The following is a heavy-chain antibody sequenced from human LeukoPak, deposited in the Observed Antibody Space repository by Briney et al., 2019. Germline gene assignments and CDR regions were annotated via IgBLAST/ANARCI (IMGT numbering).Heavy chain of an antibody. CDR3: ARGSGVKHNWFDP. CDR1: GFTFSTYS. Sequence: GGSLRLSCAASGFTFSTYSMNWVRQAPGKGLEWVSSISSISNYIYYTDSVKGRFTISRDNAKNSLYLQMNSLRAEDTAVYYCARGSGVKHNWFDPWGQGTPVTVSS. CDR2: ISSISNYI. D-gene: IGHD2-8*01. J-gene: IGHJ5*02. V-gene: IGHV3-21*01.